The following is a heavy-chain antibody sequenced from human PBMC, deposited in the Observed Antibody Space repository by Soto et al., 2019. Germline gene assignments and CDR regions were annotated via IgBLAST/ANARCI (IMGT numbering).Heavy chain of an antibody. CDR3: ARRYGLGFDF. V-gene: IGHV4-34*01. D-gene: IGHD3-10*01. CDR2: INHSGST. J-gene: IGHJ4*02. CDR1: CKSFLGYY. Sequence: SGTLTLNCAINCKSFLGYYRTWIHESTWTRLEWIGEINHSGSTNYNPSLTSRVTISVDTSKSQFYLKLTSLTAADTAVYYCARRYGLGFDFWGQGTLVTVSS.